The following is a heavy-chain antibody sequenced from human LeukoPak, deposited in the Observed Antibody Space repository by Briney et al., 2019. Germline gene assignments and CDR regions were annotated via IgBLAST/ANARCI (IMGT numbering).Heavy chain of an antibody. Sequence: SETLSLTCTVSGGSIRSYYWSWIRQPPGKGLEWIGYIYYSGSTNYNPSVKSRVTISVDTSTNQFSLKLSSVTAADTAMYYCARVTPYYDFWSGYLDYWGQGTLVTVSS. J-gene: IGHJ4*02. CDR3: ARVTPYYDFWSGYLDY. D-gene: IGHD3-3*01. CDR2: IYYSGST. V-gene: IGHV4-59*01. CDR1: GGSIRSYY.